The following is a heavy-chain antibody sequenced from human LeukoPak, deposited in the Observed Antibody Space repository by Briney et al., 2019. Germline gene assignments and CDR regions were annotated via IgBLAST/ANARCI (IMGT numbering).Heavy chain of an antibody. Sequence: PSETLSLTCAVYGGSFSGYYWSWIRQPPGKGLEWIGEINHSGSTNYNPSLKSRVTISVDTSKNQFSLKLSSVTAADTAVYYCASGQYGSRSYYTPWGQGTLVTVSS. D-gene: IGHD3-10*01. V-gene: IGHV4-34*01. CDR3: ASGQYGSRSYYTP. CDR2: INHSGST. J-gene: IGHJ4*02. CDR1: GGSFSGYY.